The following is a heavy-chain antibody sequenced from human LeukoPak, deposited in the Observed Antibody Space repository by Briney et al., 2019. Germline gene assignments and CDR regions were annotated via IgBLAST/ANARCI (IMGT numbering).Heavy chain of an antibody. CDR1: GFTFSSYA. D-gene: IGHD2-2*01. V-gene: IGHV3-30*04. Sequence: GGSLRLSCAVSGFTFSSYAMHWVRQAPGKGLEWVAVISYDGSNKYYADSVKGRFTISRDNSKNTLYLQMNSLRAEDTAVYYCARVGSVSTSLLLYHYYYYGMDVWGQGTTVTVSS. CDR3: ARVGSVSTSLLLYHYYYYGMDV. J-gene: IGHJ6*02. CDR2: ISYDGSNK.